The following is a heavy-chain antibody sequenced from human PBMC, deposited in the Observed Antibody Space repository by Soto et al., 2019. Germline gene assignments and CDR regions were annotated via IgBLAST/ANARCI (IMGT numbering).Heavy chain of an antibody. J-gene: IGHJ4*02. CDR1: GFTFDDYA. CDR2: ISWNSGSI. CDR3: AKGKGYSYGSGFDDY. D-gene: IGHD5-18*01. Sequence: EVQLVESGGGLVQPGRSLRLSCAASGFTFDDYAMHWVRQAPGKGLEWVSGISWNSGSIGYADSVKGRFTISRDNAKNSLYLQMNSLRAEDTALYYCAKGKGYSYGSGFDDYWGQGTLVTVSS. V-gene: IGHV3-9*01.